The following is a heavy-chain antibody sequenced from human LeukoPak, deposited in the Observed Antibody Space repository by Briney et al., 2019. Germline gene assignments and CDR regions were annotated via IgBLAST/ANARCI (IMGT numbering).Heavy chain of an antibody. V-gene: IGHV4-59*08. CDR1: GGSISSYY. Sequence: SETLSLTCTVSGGSISSYYWSWIRQPPGKGLEWIGYIYYSGSTNYNPSLKSRVTISVDTSKNQFSLKLSSVTAAGTAVYYCARHSPTTLPDYWGQGTLVTVSS. D-gene: IGHD4-17*01. CDR2: IYYSGST. CDR3: ARHSPTTLPDY. J-gene: IGHJ4*02.